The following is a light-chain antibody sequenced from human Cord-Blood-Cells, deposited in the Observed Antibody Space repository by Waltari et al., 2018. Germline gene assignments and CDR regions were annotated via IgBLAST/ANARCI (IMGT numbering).Light chain of an antibody. CDR3: SSYAGSNNYVV. Sequence: QSALTQPPSASGSPGQSVTISCTGTSSDVGGYNYVSWYQQHPGKAPKLMINEVSKRPSGVPDRFSGSTYGNTASLTVSGLQAEDEVDYYCSSYAGSNNYVVFGGGTKLTVL. CDR1: SSDVGGYNY. J-gene: IGLJ2*01. V-gene: IGLV2-8*01. CDR2: EVS.